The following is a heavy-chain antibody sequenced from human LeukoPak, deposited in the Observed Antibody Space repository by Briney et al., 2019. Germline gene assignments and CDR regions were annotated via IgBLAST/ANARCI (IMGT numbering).Heavy chain of an antibody. V-gene: IGHV1-69*05. D-gene: IGHD3-9*01. CDR2: IIPIFGTA. CDR1: GGTFSSYA. Sequence: SVKVSCKASGGTFSSYAISWVRQAPGQGLEWMGRIIPIFGTANYAQKFQGRVTITTDESTSTAYMELSNLRSEDTTVYYCARAQYDILASYRLDYWGQGTLVTVSS. CDR3: ARAQYDILASYRLDY. J-gene: IGHJ4*02.